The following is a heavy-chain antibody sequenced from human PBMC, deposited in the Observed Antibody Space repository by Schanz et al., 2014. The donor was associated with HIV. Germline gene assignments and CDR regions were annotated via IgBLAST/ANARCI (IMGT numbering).Heavy chain of an antibody. CDR1: GFTFSSYG. D-gene: IGHD4-17*01. Sequence: QVQLVESGGGVVQPGRSLRLSCAASGFTFSSYGMHWVRQAPGKGLEWVAVIWYDGGIKYYADPAKGRFTISRDNSKNAVYLQMNSLRAGDTAVYYCATTWRAMYGELDYWGQGTLVTVSS. CDR2: IWYDGGIK. J-gene: IGHJ4*02. V-gene: IGHV3-33*08. CDR3: ATTWRAMYGELDY.